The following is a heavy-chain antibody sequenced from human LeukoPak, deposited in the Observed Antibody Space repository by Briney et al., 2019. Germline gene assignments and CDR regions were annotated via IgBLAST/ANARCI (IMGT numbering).Heavy chain of an antibody. V-gene: IGHV4-31*03. J-gene: IGHJ4*02. D-gene: IGHD3-22*01. CDR2: IYYSGST. CDR3: ARGVGRIYYYDSSGYYYFDY. Sequence: LQILSLTCTVSGGSISSGGYYWSWIRQHPGKGLEWIGYIYYSGSTYYNPSLKSRVTISVDTSKNQFSLKLSSVTAADTAVYYCARGVGRIYYYDSSGYYYFDYWGQGTLVTVSS. CDR1: GGSISSGGYY.